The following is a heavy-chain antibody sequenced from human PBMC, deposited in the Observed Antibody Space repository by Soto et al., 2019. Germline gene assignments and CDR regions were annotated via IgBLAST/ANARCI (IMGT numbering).Heavy chain of an antibody. D-gene: IGHD3-10*01. CDR1: GFTFTAAW. CDR2: IKSAYFSTTT. J-gene: IGHJ4*02. CDR3: ATGFSGSGIYDHDDH. V-gene: IGHV3-15*07. Sequence: EVQLVESGGGLVKPGGSLRLSCAASGFTFTAAWMNWVRQAPGKGLEWVGRIKSAYFSTTTDYATPVKGRFIISRDDSKNMLYLQMNSLKTEDTAVYYCATGFSGSGIYDHDDHWGQGTLVTVSS.